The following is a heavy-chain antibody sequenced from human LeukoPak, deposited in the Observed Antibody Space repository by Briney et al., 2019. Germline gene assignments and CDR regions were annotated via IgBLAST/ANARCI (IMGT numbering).Heavy chain of an antibody. CDR1: GGSFSGYY. CDR2: INHSGST. Sequence: SETLSLTXAVYGGSFSGYYWSWIRQPPGKGLEWLGEINHSGSTNYNPSLKSRVTISVDTSKNQFSLKLSSVTAADTAVYYCVRAYYDSSGYYSSYFDYWGQGTLVTVSS. D-gene: IGHD3-22*01. J-gene: IGHJ4*02. V-gene: IGHV4-34*01. CDR3: VRAYYDSSGYYSSYFDY.